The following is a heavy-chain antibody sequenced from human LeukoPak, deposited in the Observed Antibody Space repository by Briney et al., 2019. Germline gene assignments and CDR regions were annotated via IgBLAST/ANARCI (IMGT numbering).Heavy chain of an antibody. CDR1: GFTFSSYW. J-gene: IGHJ5*02. Sequence: GGSLRLSCAASGFTFSSYWMSWVRQAPGKGLEWVANIKKDGSEKYYVDSVKGRFTISRDNTKNSLSLQMNSLRGDDTAMYYCARGRFWWFAWGLGTLVTVSS. V-gene: IGHV3-7*01. CDR2: IKKDGSEK. CDR3: ARGRFWWFA. D-gene: IGHD2-15*01.